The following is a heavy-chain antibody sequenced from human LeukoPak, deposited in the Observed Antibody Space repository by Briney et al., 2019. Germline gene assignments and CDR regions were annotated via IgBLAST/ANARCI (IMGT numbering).Heavy chain of an antibody. V-gene: IGHV3-21*01. D-gene: IGHD3-22*01. CDR2: ISSSSSYI. CDR3: ARELSGYDSSGYYSNWFDP. J-gene: IGHJ5*02. CDR1: GFTFSSYS. Sequence: PGGSLRLSCAASGFTFSSYSMNWVRQAPGKGLEWVSSISSSSSYIYYADSVKGRFTISRDNAKNSLYLQMNSLRAEDTAVYYCARELSGYDSSGYYSNWFDPWGQGTLVTVSS.